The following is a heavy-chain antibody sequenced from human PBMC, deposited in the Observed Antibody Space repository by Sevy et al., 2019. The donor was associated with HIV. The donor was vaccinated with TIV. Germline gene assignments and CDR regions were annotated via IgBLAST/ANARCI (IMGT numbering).Heavy chain of an antibody. D-gene: IGHD2-15*01. CDR1: GYTFTTYR. V-gene: IGHV1-18*01. J-gene: IGHJ4*02. CDR3: ARAYCSCGRCYSLAF. Sequence: ASVKVSCKVSGYTFTTYRITWVRQAPGQGLESMGWISPHNGDTYYAQKFQGRVTLITDTSTTTAYMELRSLRSDDTAIYYCARAYCSCGRCYSLAFWGQGTLVTVSS. CDR2: ISPHNGDT.